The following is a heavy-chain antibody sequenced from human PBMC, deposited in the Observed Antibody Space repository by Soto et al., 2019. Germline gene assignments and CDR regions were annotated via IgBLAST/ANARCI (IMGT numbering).Heavy chain of an antibody. Sequence: PSETLSLTCTVSGGSISSSSYYWGWIRQPPGKGLEWIGSIYYSGSTYYNPSLKSRVTISVDTSKNQFSLKLSSVTAADTAVYYCARMVRGVIILYNWFDPWGQGTLVTVSS. CDR2: IYYSGST. CDR3: ARMVRGVIILYNWFDP. CDR1: GGSISSSSYY. V-gene: IGHV4-39*01. D-gene: IGHD3-10*01. J-gene: IGHJ5*02.